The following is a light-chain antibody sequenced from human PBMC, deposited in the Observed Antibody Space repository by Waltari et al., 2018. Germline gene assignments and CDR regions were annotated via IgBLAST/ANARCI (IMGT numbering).Light chain of an antibody. Sequence: SPGTLSLSQGERATLSCSASRSVDSSFLAWYQQKPGQAPRLLIYGASSGAAGIPDRFSGSGSGTDFTLTIRRLEPEDFAVYYCQQYGSSPWTFGQGTKVEVK. CDR3: QQYGSSPWT. J-gene: IGKJ1*01. V-gene: IGKV3-20*01. CDR2: GAS. CDR1: RSVDSSF.